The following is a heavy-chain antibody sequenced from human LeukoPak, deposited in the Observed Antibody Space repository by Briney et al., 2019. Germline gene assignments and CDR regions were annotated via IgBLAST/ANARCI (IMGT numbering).Heavy chain of an antibody. CDR2: ISSSSSYI. CDR1: GFTFSSYS. D-gene: IGHD3-9*01. J-gene: IGHJ4*02. CDR3: ARARYFDWLIVDY. Sequence: GGSLRLSCAASGFTFSSYSMNWVRQAQGKGLEWVSSISSSSSYIYYADSVKGRFTISRDNAKNSLYLQMNSLRAEDTAVYYCARARYFDWLIVDYWGQGTLVTVSS. V-gene: IGHV3-21*01.